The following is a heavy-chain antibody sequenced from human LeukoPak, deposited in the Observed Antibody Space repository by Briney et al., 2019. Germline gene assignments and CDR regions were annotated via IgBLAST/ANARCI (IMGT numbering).Heavy chain of an antibody. CDR1: GFTFSSYS. Sequence: GGSLRLSCAASGFTFSSYSMNWVRQAPGKGLEWVSSISSSSSYIYYADSVKGRFTISRDNAKNSLYLQMNSLRAEDTAVYYCARVDCGGDCYSPVDYWGQGTLVTVSS. J-gene: IGHJ4*02. CDR2: ISSSSSYI. V-gene: IGHV3-21*01. D-gene: IGHD2-21*01. CDR3: ARVDCGGDCYSPVDY.